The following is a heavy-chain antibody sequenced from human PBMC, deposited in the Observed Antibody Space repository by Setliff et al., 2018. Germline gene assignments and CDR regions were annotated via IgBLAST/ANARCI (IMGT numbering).Heavy chain of an antibody. Sequence: PGGSLRLSCAASGFTFSNYYMTWVRQAPGKGLEWVSYISRGGNTIYYADSVKGRFTISRDNAKNSLYLQMNSLRAEDTAVYYCARHNTNLQPNDYWGQGTLVTVSS. CDR3: ARHNTNLQPNDY. CDR1: GFTFSNYY. D-gene: IGHD1-1*01. J-gene: IGHJ4*02. V-gene: IGHV3-48*01. CDR2: ISRGGNTI.